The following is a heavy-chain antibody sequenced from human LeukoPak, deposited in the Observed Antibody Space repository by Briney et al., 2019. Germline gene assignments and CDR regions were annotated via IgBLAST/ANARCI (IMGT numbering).Heavy chain of an antibody. Sequence: EASVKVSCKASGGTFSSYAISWVRQAPGQGLEWMGGIIPIFGTPNYAQKFQGRATITRDTSASTAYMELSSLRSEDTAVYYCARDGAHARIIAAAGRDGYYYYYGMDVWGQGTTLTVSS. V-gene: IGHV1-69*05. J-gene: IGHJ6*02. CDR1: GGTFSSYA. CDR2: IIPIFGTP. CDR3: ARDGAHARIIAAAGRDGYYYYYGMDV. D-gene: IGHD6-13*01.